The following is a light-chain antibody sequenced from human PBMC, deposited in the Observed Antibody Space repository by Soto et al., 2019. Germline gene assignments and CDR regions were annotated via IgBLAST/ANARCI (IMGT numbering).Light chain of an antibody. CDR2: GTN. CDR3: LLYSGPALHWV. J-gene: IGLJ3*02. Sequence: QAVVTQEPSVTVSPGGTVTLTCASSIGAVTSGYYPNWFQQKPGQAPRALMYGTNNRHSGTPARFSGSLLGGKAALTLSGVQPEDEGEYYCLLYSGPALHWVFGGGTKVTVL. V-gene: IGLV7-43*01. CDR1: IGAVTSGYY.